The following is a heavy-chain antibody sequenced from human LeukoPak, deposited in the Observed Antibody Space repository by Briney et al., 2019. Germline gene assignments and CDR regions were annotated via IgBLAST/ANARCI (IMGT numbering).Heavy chain of an antibody. CDR1: GFTVSSNS. J-gene: IGHJ5*02. CDR2: IRYDGNDK. D-gene: IGHD3-10*01. CDR3: AKDLMRDRWFGES. Sequence: GGSLRLSCTVSGFTVSSNSMSWVRQAPGKGLEWVAFIRYDGNDKFYAESVKGRFTISRDTSRNTLYLQMNSLRLEDTAVYYCAKDLMRDRWFGESWGQGTLVTVSS. V-gene: IGHV3-30*02.